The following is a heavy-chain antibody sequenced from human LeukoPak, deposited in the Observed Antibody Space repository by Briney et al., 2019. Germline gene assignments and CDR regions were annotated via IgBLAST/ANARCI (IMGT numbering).Heavy chain of an antibody. Sequence: PGGSLRLSCAASGFTFSSYAMSWVRQAPGKGLEWVSSISGSGGSTYYADSVKGRFTISRDNSKNTLYLQMNSLRAEDTAVYYCAKDLGTYSSGWLVYWGQGTLVTVSS. J-gene: IGHJ4*02. CDR3: AKDLGTYSSGWLVY. CDR2: ISGSGGST. CDR1: GFTFSSYA. V-gene: IGHV3-23*01. D-gene: IGHD6-19*01.